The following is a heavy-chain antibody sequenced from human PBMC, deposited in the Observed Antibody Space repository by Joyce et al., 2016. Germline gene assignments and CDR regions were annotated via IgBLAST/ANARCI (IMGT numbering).Heavy chain of an antibody. Sequence: QVQLVESGGGVVQPGRSLRLSCAASVFTFSSYGLHWVRQAPGKGREWVAVIRFDGTKKYDTESVKGRFTISRENSKDTLYLQRNSLTGEDTAVYYCARDGSQQQTYGLDVWGQGTTVTVSS. D-gene: IGHD6-13*01. V-gene: IGHV3-33*01. CDR1: VFTFSSYG. CDR3: ARDGSQQQTYGLDV. J-gene: IGHJ6*02. CDR2: IRFDGTKK.